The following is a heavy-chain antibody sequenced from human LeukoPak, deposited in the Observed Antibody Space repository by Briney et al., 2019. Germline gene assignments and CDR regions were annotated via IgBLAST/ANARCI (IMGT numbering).Heavy chain of an antibody. CDR3: ARAGKYSSGWSDAFDI. J-gene: IGHJ3*02. Sequence: ASVKVSCKASGGTFSSYAISWVRQAPGQGLEWMGGIIPIFGTANYAQKFQGRVTITTDESTSTAYMEVSSLRSEDTAVFYCARAGKYSSGWSDAFDIWGQGTMVTVSS. D-gene: IGHD6-19*01. CDR2: IIPIFGTA. CDR1: GGTFSSYA. V-gene: IGHV1-69*05.